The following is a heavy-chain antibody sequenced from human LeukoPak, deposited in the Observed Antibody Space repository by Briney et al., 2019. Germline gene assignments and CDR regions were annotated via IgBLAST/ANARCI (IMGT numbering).Heavy chain of an antibody. J-gene: IGHJ5*02. CDR2: IIPIFGTA. CDR1: GGTFSSYA. D-gene: IGHD3-9*01. CDR3: ARSSPKHLLRYFDWLNNWFDP. Sequence: GASVKVSCKASGGTFSSYAISWVRQAPGQGLEWMGGIIPIFGTANYAQKFQGRVTITADESTSTAYMELSSLRSEDTAVSYCARSSPKHLLRYFDWLNNWFDPWGQGTLVTVSS. V-gene: IGHV1-69*13.